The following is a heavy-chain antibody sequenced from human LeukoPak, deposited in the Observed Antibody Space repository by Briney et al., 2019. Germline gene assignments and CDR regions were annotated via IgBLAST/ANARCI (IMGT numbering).Heavy chain of an antibody. CDR2: ISYDGSNK. J-gene: IGHJ4*02. Sequence: GGTLRLSCAASGFTFSSYGMHWVRQAPGKGLEWVAVISYDGSNKYYADSVKGRFIISRDNSKNTLYLQMNSLRAEDTAVYYCAKDLLSPRGVPLNYWGQGTLVTVSS. D-gene: IGHD3-10*01. CDR3: AKDLLSPRGVPLNY. V-gene: IGHV3-30*18. CDR1: GFTFSSYG.